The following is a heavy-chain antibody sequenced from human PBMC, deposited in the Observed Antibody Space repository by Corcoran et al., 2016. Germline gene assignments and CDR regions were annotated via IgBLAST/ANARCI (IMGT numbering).Heavy chain of an antibody. CDR2: ISGYNGNT. Sequence: QVQLVQSGAEVKKPGASVKVSCKASGYTFTSYGISWVRQAPGQGLEWMGWISGYNGNTNYAQKLQGRVTMNTDTSTSTAYMDLRSLRSDDTAVYYCARARYHLLLGDYWGQGTLVTVSS. CDR3: ARARYHLLLGDY. D-gene: IGHD2-2*01. V-gene: IGHV1-18*01. J-gene: IGHJ4*02. CDR1: GYTFTSYG.